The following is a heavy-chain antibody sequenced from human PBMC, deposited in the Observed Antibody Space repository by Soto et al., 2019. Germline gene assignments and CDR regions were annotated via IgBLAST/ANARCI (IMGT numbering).Heavy chain of an antibody. V-gene: IGHV4-39*01. Sequence: SETLSLTCTVSGVSITSSSSDYWGWIRQPPGKGLEWIGSIYYSGTTYYNPSLKSRVTISVDTSKKQFSLKLSSVTVADTAVYYCAAAPETYSPAGYYVNYFGTWGQGTLVTVSS. CDR3: AAAPETYSPAGYYVNYFGT. D-gene: IGHD3-22*01. CDR1: GVSITSSSSDY. J-gene: IGHJ4*02. CDR2: IYYSGTT.